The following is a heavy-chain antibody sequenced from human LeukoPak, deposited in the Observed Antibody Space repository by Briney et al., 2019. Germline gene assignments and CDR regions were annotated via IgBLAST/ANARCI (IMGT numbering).Heavy chain of an antibody. D-gene: IGHD2-21*01. CDR3: ARGQGCGY. CDR2: MKQDGSEQ. Sequence: GGSLRLSCAASGFAFDNYWMTWVRQAPGKGLEWVANMKQDGSEQYYVDSVKGRFTISRDNAKNSLYLQMNSLRAEDAAVYYCARGQGCGYWGQGTLVTVSS. V-gene: IGHV3-7*04. CDR1: GFAFDNYW. J-gene: IGHJ4*02.